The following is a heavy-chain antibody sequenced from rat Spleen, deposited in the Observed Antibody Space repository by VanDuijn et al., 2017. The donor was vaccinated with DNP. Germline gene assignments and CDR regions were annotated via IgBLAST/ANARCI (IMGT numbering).Heavy chain of an antibody. CDR1: GFTFSDYV. J-gene: IGHJ2*01. CDR3: TTLYD. V-gene: IGHV5-7*01. CDR2: IVYDGSST. Sequence: EVQLVESGGGLVQPGRSLKLSCAASGFTFSDYVLAWVRQSPKMGLEWVATIVYDGSSTFYRDSVKGRFTISRDNAKSTLHLQMDSLRSEDTATYYCTTLYDWGQGVMVTVSS. D-gene: IGHD1-2*01.